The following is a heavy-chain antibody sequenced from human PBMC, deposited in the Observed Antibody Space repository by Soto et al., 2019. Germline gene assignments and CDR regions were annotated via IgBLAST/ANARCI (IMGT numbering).Heavy chain of an antibody. Sequence: SVNVSCKASGGTFSSYAISWVRQAPGQGLELMGGIIPMFGTANYAQKFQGRVTITAXXXXXXAXMXLXXLXSEDTAVYYCAREGRTYYYDSSGSFDYWG. CDR1: GGTFSSYA. J-gene: IGHJ4*01. CDR2: IIPMFGTA. D-gene: IGHD3-22*01. CDR3: AREGRTYYYDSSGSFDY. V-gene: IGHV1-69*13.